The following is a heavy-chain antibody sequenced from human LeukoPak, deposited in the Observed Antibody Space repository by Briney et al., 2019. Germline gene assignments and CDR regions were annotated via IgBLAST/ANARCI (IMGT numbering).Heavy chain of an antibody. CDR1: GFTFSSNS. CDR3: ARGSGSSWYFYFDY. Sequence: GGTLRLFCASSGFTFSSNSKNWVRHAPGKGLEAGSSISSSSSYIYSADSVKGRFTISRDNAKNSLYLHMNSLRAEDTALYYCARGSGSSWYFYFDYWPQGTLVRVSS. D-gene: IGHD6-13*01. CDR2: ISSSSSYI. V-gene: IGHV3-21*04. J-gene: IGHJ4*02.